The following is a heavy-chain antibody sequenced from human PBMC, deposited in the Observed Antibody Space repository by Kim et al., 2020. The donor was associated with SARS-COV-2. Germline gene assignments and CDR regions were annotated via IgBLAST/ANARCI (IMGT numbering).Heavy chain of an antibody. J-gene: IGHJ3*02. CDR3: ARVSGSIDIAVDACDI. CDR1: GGSISSYY. V-gene: IGHV4-59*01. Sequence: SETLSLTCTVSGGSISSYYWSWIRQPPGKGLEWIGYIYYSGSTNYNPSLKSRVTISVDTSKNQFSLKLSSVTAADTAVYYCARVSGSIDIAVDACDIWG. CDR2: IYYSGST. D-gene: IGHD5-12*01.